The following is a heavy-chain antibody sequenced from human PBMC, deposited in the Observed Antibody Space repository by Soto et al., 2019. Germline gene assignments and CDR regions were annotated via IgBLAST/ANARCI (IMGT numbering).Heavy chain of an antibody. V-gene: IGHV4-34*01. D-gene: IGHD2-2*01. CDR1: GGSFSGYY. CDR2: INHSGST. CDR3: ARGFLNPQPSMAYCSSTSCHEQRLGFDY. J-gene: IGHJ4*02. Sequence: SETLSLTCAVYGGSFSGYYWSWIRQPPGKGLEWIGEINHSGSTNYNPSLKSRVTISVDTSKNQFSLKLSSVTAADTAVYYCARGFLNPQPSMAYCSSTSCHEQRLGFDYWGQGTLVTVSS.